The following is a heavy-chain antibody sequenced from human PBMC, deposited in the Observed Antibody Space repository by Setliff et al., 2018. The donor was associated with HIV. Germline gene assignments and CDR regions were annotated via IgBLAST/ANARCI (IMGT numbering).Heavy chain of an antibody. V-gene: IGHV3-23*01. Sequence: GGSLRLSCAASGFTFSSYAMSWVRQAPGKGLEWVSAISGSGGSTYYADSVKGRFTISRDNSKNTLYLQMNSLRAEDTAVYYCARDQEWLVEVEGDALHIWGQGTMVTVSS. J-gene: IGHJ3*02. D-gene: IGHD6-19*01. CDR3: ARDQEWLVEVEGDALHI. CDR2: ISGSGGST. CDR1: GFTFSSYA.